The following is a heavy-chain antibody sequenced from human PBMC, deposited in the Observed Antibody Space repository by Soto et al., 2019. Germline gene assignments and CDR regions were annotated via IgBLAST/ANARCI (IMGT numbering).Heavy chain of an antibody. D-gene: IGHD3-22*01. CDR1: GFTFSSYA. J-gene: IGHJ3*02. V-gene: IGHV3-23*01. CDR3: AKDHLRYYDSSGYILSGAFDI. Sequence: GGSLRLSCAASGFTFSSYAMSWVRQAPGKGLEWVSAISGSGGSTYYADSVKGRFTISGDNSKNTLYLQMNSLRAEDTAVYYCAKDHLRYYDSSGYILSGAFDIWGQGTMVTVSS. CDR2: ISGSGGST.